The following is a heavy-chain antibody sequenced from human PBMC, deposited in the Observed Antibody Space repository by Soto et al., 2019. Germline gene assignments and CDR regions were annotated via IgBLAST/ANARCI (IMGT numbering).Heavy chain of an antibody. Sequence: XGALRLSCSAAGFTFSSNYMSLVRQAPGKGLEWVSVIYSGGSTYYADSVKDRFTISRDNSKNKLYLQMNGLRAEDTAVYYCARGGSRRLQLLFVFGYWGQGTLVTVSS. D-gene: IGHD1-1*01. CDR1: GFTFSSNY. V-gene: IGHV3-53*01. CDR2: IYSGGST. CDR3: ARGGSRRLQLLFVFGY. J-gene: IGHJ4*02.